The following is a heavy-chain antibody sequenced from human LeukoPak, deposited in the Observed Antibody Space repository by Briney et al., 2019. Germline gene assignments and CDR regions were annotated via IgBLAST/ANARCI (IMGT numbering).Heavy chain of an antibody. CDR1: GGSISSGGYY. J-gene: IGHJ5*02. D-gene: IGHD6-6*01. CDR2: IYYSGST. V-gene: IGHV4-31*03. Sequence: SETLSLTCTVSGGSISSGGYYWSWIRQHPGKGLEWIGYIYYSGSTYYNPSLKSRVTISADTSKNQFSLKLSSVTAADTAVYYCARGKSSSSLNWFDPWGQGTLVTVSS. CDR3: ARGKSSSSLNWFDP.